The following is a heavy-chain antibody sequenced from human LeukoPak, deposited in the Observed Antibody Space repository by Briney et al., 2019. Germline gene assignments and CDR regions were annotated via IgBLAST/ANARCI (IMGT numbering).Heavy chain of an antibody. CDR1: GYRFTTYW. J-gene: IGHJ4*02. V-gene: IGHV5-51*01. D-gene: IGHD3-22*01. Sequence: GESLKISCKGFGYRFTTYWIGWVPQMPGKGVEWRGIIYPGDSNTRSSPSFQGQVTIPADKSVSTVYLQWSSLKASDTAMYYCARDSGRGYYQYYFDYWGQGTLVTVSS. CDR2: IYPGDSNT. CDR3: ARDSGRGYYQYYFDY.